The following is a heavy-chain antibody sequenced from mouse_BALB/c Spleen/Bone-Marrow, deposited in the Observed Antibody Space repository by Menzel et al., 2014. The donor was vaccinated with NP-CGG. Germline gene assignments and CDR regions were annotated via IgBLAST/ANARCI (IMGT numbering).Heavy chain of an antibody. CDR2: INPGSGGT. CDR1: GYAFTDYL. Sequence: VQRVESGAELVRPGTSVKVSCKASGYAFTDYLVEWVKQRPGQGLEWIGVINPGSGGTNYNEKFKGKATLTADKSSSTAYMQLSSMTSDDSAVYFYARSGYYGSNYAMDYWGQGTSVTVSS. D-gene: IGHD1-1*01. CDR3: ARSGYYGSNYAMDY. J-gene: IGHJ4*01. V-gene: IGHV1-54*01.